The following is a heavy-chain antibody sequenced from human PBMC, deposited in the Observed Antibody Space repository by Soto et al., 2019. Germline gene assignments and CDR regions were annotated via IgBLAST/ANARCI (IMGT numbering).Heavy chain of an antibody. CDR1: GFTFSSYS. CDR3: ARDREYCSSTSCYYSSGDY. V-gene: IGHV3-21*01. J-gene: IGHJ4*02. D-gene: IGHD2-2*01. CDR2: ISSSSSYI. Sequence: PGGSLRLSCAASGFTFSSYSMNWVRQAPGKGLEWVSSISSSSSYIYYADSVKGRFTISRDNAKNPLYLQMNSLRAEDTAVYYCARDREYCSSTSCYYSSGDYWGQGTLVTVSS.